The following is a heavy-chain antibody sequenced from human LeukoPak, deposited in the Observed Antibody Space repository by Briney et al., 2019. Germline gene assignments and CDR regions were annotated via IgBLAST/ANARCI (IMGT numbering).Heavy chain of an antibody. CDR2: ISSSSSHI. V-gene: IGHV3-21*01. CDR1: GFSFNNFG. Sequence: GGALRLSCAASGFSFNNFGINWVRQAPGKGLEWVSSISSSSSHIYYADSVKGRFTISRDNTNNSVYLQMNSLRAEDTAVYYCARDLTAFSYGDALDIWGQGTMVTVSS. CDR3: ARDLTAFSYGDALDI. J-gene: IGHJ3*02. D-gene: IGHD3-9*01.